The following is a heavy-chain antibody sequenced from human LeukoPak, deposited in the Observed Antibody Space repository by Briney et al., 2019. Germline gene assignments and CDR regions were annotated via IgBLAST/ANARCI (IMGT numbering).Heavy chain of an antibody. V-gene: IGHV4-59*01. D-gene: IGHD5-24*01. CDR1: GGSIRGYY. J-gene: IGHJ4*02. Sequence: PSETLSLTCSVSGGSIRGYYWSWIRQPPGKGLKWIGYVYYSGSASYNPSLSSRVSISVDTSKNQFTLKLKSVTAADPAVYYCARADGYQSYCFDYWGQGTQVTVSS. CDR3: ARADGYQSYCFDY. CDR2: VYYSGSA.